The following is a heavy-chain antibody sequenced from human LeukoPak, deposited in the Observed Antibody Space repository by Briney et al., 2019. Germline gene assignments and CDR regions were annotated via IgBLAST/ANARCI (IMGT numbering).Heavy chain of an antibody. Sequence: SVTLSLTCTVSGGSISSYYWSWIRQPPGKGLEWIGYIYYSGSTNYNPSLKSRVTISVDTSKNQFSLKLSSVTAADTAVYYCARPQWLAAGGDAFDIWGQGTMVTVSS. CDR2: IYYSGST. CDR1: GGSISSYY. CDR3: ARPQWLAAGGDAFDI. J-gene: IGHJ3*02. D-gene: IGHD6-19*01. V-gene: IGHV4-59*08.